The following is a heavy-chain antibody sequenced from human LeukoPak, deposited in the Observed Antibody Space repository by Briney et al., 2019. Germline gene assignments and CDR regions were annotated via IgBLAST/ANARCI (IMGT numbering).Heavy chain of an antibody. V-gene: IGHV4-34*01. CDR1: CGSLRGYY. CDR3: ARLVLLGGFDP. J-gene: IGHJ5*02. Sequence: PSETPSLTCGVYCGSLRGYYRRWVRQPPGEGVGWIGEINHSGSTNYNPSLKSRVTISVDTSKNQFSLKLSSVTAADTAVYYCARLVLLGGFDPWGQGTLVTVSS. CDR2: INHSGST. D-gene: IGHD3-16*01.